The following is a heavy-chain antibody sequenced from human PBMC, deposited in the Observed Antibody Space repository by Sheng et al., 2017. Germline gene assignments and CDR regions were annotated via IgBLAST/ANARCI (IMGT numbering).Heavy chain of an antibody. D-gene: IGHD6-13*01. CDR3: ARDISVAAAVPPADYYYYYGMDV. CDR1: GGTFSSYA. Sequence: QVQLVQSGAEVKKPGSSVKVSCKASGGTFSSYAISWVRQAPGQGLEWMGGIIPIFGTANYAQKFQGRVTITADESTSTAYMELSSLRSEDTAVYYCARDISVAAAVPPADYYYYYGMDVWDQGP. V-gene: IGHV1-69*01. J-gene: IGHJ6*02. CDR2: IIPIFGTA.